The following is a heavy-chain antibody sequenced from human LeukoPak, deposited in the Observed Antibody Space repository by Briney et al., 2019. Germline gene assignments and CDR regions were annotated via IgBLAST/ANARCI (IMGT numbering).Heavy chain of an antibody. V-gene: IGHV4-39*01. Sequence: PSETLSLTCTVSGGSISSSSYYWGWIRQPPGKGLEWIGSIYYSGSTYYNPSLKSRVTISVDTSKNQFSLKLSSVTAADTAVYFCARHFYGTAYRNYYFYYMDVWGKGTTVTVSS. D-gene: IGHD3/OR15-3a*01. J-gene: IGHJ6*03. CDR3: ARHFYGTAYRNYYFYYMDV. CDR1: GGSISSSSYY. CDR2: IYYSGST.